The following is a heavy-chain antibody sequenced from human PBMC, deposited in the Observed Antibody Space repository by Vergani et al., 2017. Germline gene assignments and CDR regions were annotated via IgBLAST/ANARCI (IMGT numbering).Heavy chain of an antibody. CDR3: ARWTTVTTTVYYYGMDV. D-gene: IGHD4-17*01. J-gene: IGHJ6*02. Sequence: EVQLVESGGGLVKPGGSLRLSCAASGFTFSSYSMNWVRQAPGKALEWVSSISSSSSYIYYADSVKGRFTISRDNAKNSLYLQMNSLRAEDTTVYYCARWTTVTTTVYYYGMDVWGQGTTVTVSS. V-gene: IGHV3-21*01. CDR2: ISSSSSYI. CDR1: GFTFSSYS.